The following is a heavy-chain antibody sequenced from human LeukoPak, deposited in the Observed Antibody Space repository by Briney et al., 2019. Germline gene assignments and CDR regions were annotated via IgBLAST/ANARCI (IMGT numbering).Heavy chain of an antibody. Sequence: GGSLRLSCAASGFTFNTYTMHWVRQAPGKGLEWVSSITSGSSYIYYADSVMGRFTISRDNAKNSLYLQMSSLRAEDTAVYYCARILGYCSGTSCQDYWGQGTVVTVSS. J-gene: IGHJ4*02. CDR2: ITSGSSYI. D-gene: IGHD2-2*01. V-gene: IGHV3-21*01. CDR1: GFTFNTYT. CDR3: ARILGYCSGTSCQDY.